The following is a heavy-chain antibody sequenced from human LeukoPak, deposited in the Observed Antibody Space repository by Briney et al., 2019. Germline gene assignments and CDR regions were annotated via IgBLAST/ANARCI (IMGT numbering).Heavy chain of an antibody. V-gene: IGHV7-4-1*02. CDR3: AFSRWTPLYYYGMDV. CDR1: GYTFTSYA. D-gene: IGHD3/OR15-3a*01. Sequence: GASVKVSCKASGYTFTSYAMNWVRQAPGQGLEWMGWINTNTGNPTYAQGFTGRFVFSLDTSVSTAYLQISSLKAEDTAVYYCAFSRWTPLYYYGMDVWGQGTTVTVSS. J-gene: IGHJ6*02. CDR2: INTNTGNP.